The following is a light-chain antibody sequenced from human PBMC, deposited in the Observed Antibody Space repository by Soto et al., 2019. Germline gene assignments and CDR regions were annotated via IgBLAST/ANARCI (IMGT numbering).Light chain of an antibody. Sequence: QSVLTQPPSASGTPGQRVTISCSGSSSNIGSNTVNWYQQLPGTAPKLFIYSNNQRPSGVPDRFSGSKSGTSASLAISGLQSEDEADYYCAAWDDSLNVWVFGVGTKVTVL. CDR3: AAWDDSLNVWV. CDR1: SSNIGSNT. J-gene: IGLJ3*02. V-gene: IGLV1-44*01. CDR2: SNN.